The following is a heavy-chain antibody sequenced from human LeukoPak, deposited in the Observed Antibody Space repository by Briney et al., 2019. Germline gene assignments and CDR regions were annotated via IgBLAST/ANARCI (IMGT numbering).Heavy chain of an antibody. D-gene: IGHD3-3*01. CDR2: ISGSGGST. CDR3: ANGAPGDYDPESFDY. Sequence: PGGSLRLSCAASGFTFSSYAMSWVRQAPGKGLEWVSAISGSGGSTYYVDSVKGRFTISRDNSKNTLYLQMNSLRAEDTAVYYCANGAPGDYDPESFDYWGQGTLVTVSS. CDR1: GFTFSSYA. J-gene: IGHJ4*02. V-gene: IGHV3-23*01.